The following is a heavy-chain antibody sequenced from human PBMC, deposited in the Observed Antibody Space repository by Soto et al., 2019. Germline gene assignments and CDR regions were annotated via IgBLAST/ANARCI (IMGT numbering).Heavy chain of an antibody. CDR2: IYWDDDK. J-gene: IGHJ4*02. CDR3: AHSISSGWYSFPYFDY. V-gene: IGHV2-5*02. Sequence: QITLKESGPTLVKPTQTLTLTCTFSGFSLSTSGVGVGWIRQPPGKALEWLALIYWDDDKRYSPSLKSRLTTTKDTYNSQVVLTMTNMDPVDTATFYCAHSISSGWYSFPYFDYWGQGTLVTVSS. D-gene: IGHD6-19*01. CDR1: GFSLSTSGVG.